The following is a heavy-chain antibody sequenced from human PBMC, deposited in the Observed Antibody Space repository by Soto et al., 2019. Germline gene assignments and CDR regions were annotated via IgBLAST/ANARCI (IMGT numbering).Heavy chain of an antibody. J-gene: IGHJ4*02. CDR1: GFTFSSYA. CDR3: AVGENWNAPFDY. CDR2: ISGIGGST. V-gene: IGHV3-23*01. D-gene: IGHD1-1*01. Sequence: GSLRLSCAASGFTFSSYAMSWVRQAPGKGLEWVSAISGIGGSTYYADSVKGRFTISRDNSKNTLYLQMNSLRAEDTAVYYCAVGENWNAPFDYWGQGTLVTVSS.